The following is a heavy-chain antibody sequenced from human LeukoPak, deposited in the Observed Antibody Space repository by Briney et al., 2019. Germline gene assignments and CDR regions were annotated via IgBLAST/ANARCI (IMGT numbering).Heavy chain of an antibody. J-gene: IGHJ4*02. Sequence: PGGSLRLSCAASGFTFSSYGMHWVRQAPGKGLEWVAVIWYDGGNKYYADSVKGRFTISRDNSKNTLYLQMNSLRAEDTAVYYCARDGGDGYNLDYWGQGTLVTVSS. CDR2: IWYDGGNK. V-gene: IGHV3-33*01. D-gene: IGHD5-24*01. CDR1: GFTFSSYG. CDR3: ARDGGDGYNLDY.